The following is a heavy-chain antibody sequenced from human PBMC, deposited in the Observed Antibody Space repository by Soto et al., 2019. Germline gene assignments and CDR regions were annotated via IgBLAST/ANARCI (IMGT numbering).Heavy chain of an antibody. CDR3: ARAGTTMVRGVISRWFDP. D-gene: IGHD3-10*01. Sequence: PSETLSLTCTVSGGPISSYYWSWIRQPPGKGLEWIGYIYYSGSTNYNPSLKSRVTISVDTSKNQFSLKLSSVTAADTAVYYCARAGTTMVRGVISRWFDPWGQGTLVTVS. V-gene: IGHV4-59*01. CDR1: GGPISSYY. J-gene: IGHJ5*02. CDR2: IYYSGST.